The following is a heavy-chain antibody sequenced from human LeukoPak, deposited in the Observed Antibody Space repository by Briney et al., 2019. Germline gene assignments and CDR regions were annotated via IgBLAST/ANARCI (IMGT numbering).Heavy chain of an antibody. CDR1: GGSFSGYY. J-gene: IGHJ4*02. V-gene: IGHV4-34*01. CDR3: ARGRSKPGIAVARPPFDY. CDR2: INHSGST. Sequence: SETLSLTCAVYGGSFSGYYWSWIRQPPGKGLEWIGEINHSGSTNYNPSLKSRVTISADTSKNQFSLKLSSVTAADTAVYYCARGRSKPGIAVARPPFDYWGQGTLVTVSS. D-gene: IGHD6-19*01.